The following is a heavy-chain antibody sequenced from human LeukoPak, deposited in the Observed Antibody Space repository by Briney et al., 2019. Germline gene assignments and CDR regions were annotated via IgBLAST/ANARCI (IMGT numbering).Heavy chain of an antibody. CDR2: ISSNGGST. CDR1: GFTFSSYA. Sequence: GGSLRLSCSASGFTFSSYAMHWVRQAPGKGLEYVSAISSNGGSTYYADSAKGRFTISRDNSKNTLHLQMSSLRAEDTAVYYCVKYDYGDRAYDYWGQGTLVTVSS. CDR3: VKYDYGDRAYDY. V-gene: IGHV3-64D*06. D-gene: IGHD4-17*01. J-gene: IGHJ4*02.